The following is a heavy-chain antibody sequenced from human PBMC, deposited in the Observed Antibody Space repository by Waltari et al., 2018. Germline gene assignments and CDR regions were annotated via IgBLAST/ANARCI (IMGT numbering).Heavy chain of an antibody. D-gene: IGHD4-17*01. V-gene: IGHV4-59*01. CDR2: IYYSGST. Sequence: QVQLQESGPGLAKPPEHLSLTGTVPGGSISSYYLSWIRLPPGKGLEWIGYIYYSGSTNYNPSLKSRVTISVDTSKNQFSLKLSSVTAADTAVYYCARAFYGDQYNWFDPWGQGTLVTVSS. CDR3: ARAFYGDQYNWFDP. J-gene: IGHJ5*02. CDR1: GGSISSYY.